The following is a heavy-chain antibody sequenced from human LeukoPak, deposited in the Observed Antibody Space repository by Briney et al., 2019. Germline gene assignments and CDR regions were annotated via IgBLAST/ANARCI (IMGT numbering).Heavy chain of an antibody. V-gene: IGHV3-66*02. J-gene: IGHJ5*02. D-gene: IGHD3-22*01. CDR3: ARDPVNYYDSSGYYL. CDR1: GFTVSSNY. Sequence: GGSLRLSCAASGFTVSSNYMSWVRQAPGKGLEWVSVIYSGGSTYYADSVKGRFTISRDNSKNTLYLQMNSLRAEDPAVYYCARDPVNYYDSSGYYLWGQGTLVTVSS. CDR2: IYSGGST.